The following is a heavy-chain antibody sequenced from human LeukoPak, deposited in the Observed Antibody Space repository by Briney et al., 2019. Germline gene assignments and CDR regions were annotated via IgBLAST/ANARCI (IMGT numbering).Heavy chain of an antibody. CDR3: AREDLYYYDSSGSEYFQH. J-gene: IGHJ1*01. V-gene: IGHV1-2*02. D-gene: IGHD3-22*01. Sequence: ASVKVSCKASGYTFTGYYMHWVRQAPGQGLEWMGWINPNSGGTNYAQKFQGRVTMTRDTSISTAYMELSRLRSDDTAVYYCAREDLYYYDSSGSEYFQHWGQGILVTVSS. CDR1: GYTFTGYY. CDR2: INPNSGGT.